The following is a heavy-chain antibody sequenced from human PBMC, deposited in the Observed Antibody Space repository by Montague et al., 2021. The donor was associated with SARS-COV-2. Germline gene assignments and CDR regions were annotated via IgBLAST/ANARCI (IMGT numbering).Heavy chain of an antibody. V-gene: IGHV6-1*01. CDR3: ARDSEYSIDH. J-gene: IGHJ4*02. Sequence: CAISGDSVSSNTGAWNWFRQSPSRGLEWLGRTYYRSKWYNDYAVSMQSRVTINPDTSKNQFSLHVNSVTPEDTAVYYCARDSEYSIDHWGQGLLVTVSS. D-gene: IGHD6-6*01. CDR2: TYYRSKWYN. CDR1: GDSVSSNTGA.